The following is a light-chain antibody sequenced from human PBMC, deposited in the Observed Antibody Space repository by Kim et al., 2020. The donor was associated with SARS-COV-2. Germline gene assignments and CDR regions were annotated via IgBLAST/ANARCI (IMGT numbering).Light chain of an antibody. J-gene: IGKJ1*01. Sequence: VSPGERATRSCRASQSISGNLAWYQQKPGQAPRLLIYAASTRATDIPARFSGSGSGTEFTLTISSLQSEDFAVYYCQQYEIWPLTFGQGTKVDIK. CDR3: QQYEIWPLT. CDR2: AAS. V-gene: IGKV3-15*01. CDR1: QSISGN.